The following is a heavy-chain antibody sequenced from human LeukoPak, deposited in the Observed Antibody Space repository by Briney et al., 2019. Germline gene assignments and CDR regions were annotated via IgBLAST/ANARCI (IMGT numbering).Heavy chain of an antibody. V-gene: IGHV4-39*01. CDR2: IYYSGST. CDR3: ARGGYSYAI. D-gene: IGHD5-18*01. J-gene: IGHJ4*02. CDR1: GGSISSSSYY. Sequence: SETLSLTCTVSGGSISSSSYYWGWIRQPPGKGLEWIGSIYYSGSTYYNPSLKSRVTISVDTSKNQFSLQLNSVTPEDTAVYYCARGGYSYAIWGQGTLVTVSS.